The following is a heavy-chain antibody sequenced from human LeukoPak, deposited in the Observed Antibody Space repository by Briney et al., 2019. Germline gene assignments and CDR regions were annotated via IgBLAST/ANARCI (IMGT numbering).Heavy chain of an antibody. CDR3: ARDRGYYASSGYPYFDY. Sequence: GGSLRLSCAASGSTFSSYSMNWVRQAPGKGLEWVSYITGSSTTIYYADSVKGRFTISRDNAKDSLYLQMNSLRDEDTAVYYCARDRGYYASSGYPYFDYWGQGTLVTVSS. V-gene: IGHV3-48*02. CDR2: ITGSSTTI. D-gene: IGHD3-22*01. J-gene: IGHJ4*02. CDR1: GSTFSSYS.